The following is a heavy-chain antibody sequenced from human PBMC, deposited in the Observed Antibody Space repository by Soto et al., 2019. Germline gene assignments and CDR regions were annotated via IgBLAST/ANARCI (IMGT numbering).Heavy chain of an antibody. CDR2: IYYSGST. J-gene: IGHJ6*02. CDR1: GGSISSGGYY. CDR3: ARATYYYDSSGPLDFNYYGMDV. Sequence: QVQLQESGPGLVKPSQTLSLTCTVSGGSISSGGYYWSWIRQHPGKGLEWIGYIYYSGSTNYNPSLKSRATISVDTSKNQFSLKLSSVTAADTAVYYCARATYYYDSSGPLDFNYYGMDVWGQGTTVTVSS. V-gene: IGHV4-31*03. D-gene: IGHD3-22*01.